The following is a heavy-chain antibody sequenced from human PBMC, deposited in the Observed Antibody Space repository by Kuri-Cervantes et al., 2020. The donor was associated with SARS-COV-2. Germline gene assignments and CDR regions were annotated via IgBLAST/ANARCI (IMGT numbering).Heavy chain of an antibody. Sequence: GESLKISCAASGFTFSSYWMSWVRQAPGKGLEWVANIKQDGSEKYYVDSVKGRFTISRDNARNTLYLQMNSLRAEDTAVYYCAKDLGVVVVAATYFDYWGQGTLVTVSS. J-gene: IGHJ4*02. CDR1: GFTFSSYW. V-gene: IGHV3-7*03. CDR3: AKDLGVVVVAATYFDY. CDR2: IKQDGSEK. D-gene: IGHD2-15*01.